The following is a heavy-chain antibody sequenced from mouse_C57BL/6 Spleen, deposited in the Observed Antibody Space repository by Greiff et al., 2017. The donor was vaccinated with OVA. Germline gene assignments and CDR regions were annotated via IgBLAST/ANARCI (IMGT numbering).Heavy chain of an antibody. CDR1: GYTFTDYY. D-gene: IGHD1-1*01. V-gene: IGHV1-19*01. CDR2: INPYNGGT. Sequence: VQLQQSGPVLVKPGASVKMSCKASGYTFTDYYMNWVKQSHGKSLEWIGVINPYNGGTSYNQKFKGKATLTVDKSSSTAYMELNSLTSEDSAVYYCARGDLLRWYFDVWGTGTTVTVSS. CDR3: ARGDLLRWYFDV. J-gene: IGHJ1*03.